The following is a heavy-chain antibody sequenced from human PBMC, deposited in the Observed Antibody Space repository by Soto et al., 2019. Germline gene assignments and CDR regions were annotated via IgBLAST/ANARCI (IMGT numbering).Heavy chain of an antibody. J-gene: IGHJ6*02. CDR3: ASVLAARCDYYGMDV. Sequence: PSETLSLTCTVSGGSLSGGTNYWSWVRQSPGKEMEWIGYIYDRGSTKYNPSLKSRVTISVDTSKNQFSLKLSSVTAADTAAYYCASVLAARCDYYGMDVWGQGTTVTVSS. V-gene: IGHV4-61*01. CDR2: IYDRGST. CDR1: GGSLSGGTNY. D-gene: IGHD6-6*01.